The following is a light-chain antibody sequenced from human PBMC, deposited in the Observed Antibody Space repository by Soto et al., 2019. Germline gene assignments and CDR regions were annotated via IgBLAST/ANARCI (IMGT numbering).Light chain of an antibody. V-gene: IGLV2-11*01. CDR2: DVS. Sequence: QSALTQPRSVSGSPGQSVTISCTGTSSDVGGYNYVSWYQQHPAKAPKLMIYDVSKRPSGVPDRFSGSRSGNTASLTISGLQAEDEADYYCFSYTGTSTVVFGGGTKLTVL. CDR1: SSDVGGYNY. CDR3: FSYTGTSTVV. J-gene: IGLJ3*02.